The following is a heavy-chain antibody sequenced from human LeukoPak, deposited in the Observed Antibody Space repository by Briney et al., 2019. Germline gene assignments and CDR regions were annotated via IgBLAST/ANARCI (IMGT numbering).Heavy chain of an antibody. Sequence: GGSLRLSCAASGLDFKTYEMKWVRQAPGKGLEWISYISGKNIINYADSVKGRFTISRDNTKNSLYLQMNSLRAEDTAVYYCASELWFGESNALDTWGQGTVVTVSS. D-gene: IGHD3-10*01. CDR3: ASELWFGESNALDT. J-gene: IGHJ3*02. CDR1: GLDFKTYE. V-gene: IGHV3-48*03. CDR2: ISGKNII.